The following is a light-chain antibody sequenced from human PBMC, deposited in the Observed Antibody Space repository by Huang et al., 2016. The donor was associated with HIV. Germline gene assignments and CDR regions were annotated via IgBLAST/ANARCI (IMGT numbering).Light chain of an antibody. CDR3: QQYHSSWT. V-gene: IGKV1-NL1*01. J-gene: IGKJ1*01. Sequence: DIQMTQSPLSLSASVGDRVTITCRASQGIRNSLAWYQQKPGKAPKLLFYASSRLESGVPSGFSGSVSGTNFTLTISSLQPEDFANYYCQQYHSSWTFGQGTKVEIK. CDR2: ASS. CDR1: QGIRNS.